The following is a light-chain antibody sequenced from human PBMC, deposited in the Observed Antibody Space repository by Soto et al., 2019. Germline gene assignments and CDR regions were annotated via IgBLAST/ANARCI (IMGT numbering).Light chain of an antibody. CDR3: QQSYTTSWT. J-gene: IGKJ1*01. CDR2: GAS. CDR1: QSISYY. Sequence: DIQLTQSPSSLSAYVGDRVTITCRASQSISYYLHWYQQRPGKAPKLLIYGASSLESGVPSRFSGSGSGADFTLTISSLKPEDFATYYCQQSYTTSWTFGHGTKVEI. V-gene: IGKV1-39*01.